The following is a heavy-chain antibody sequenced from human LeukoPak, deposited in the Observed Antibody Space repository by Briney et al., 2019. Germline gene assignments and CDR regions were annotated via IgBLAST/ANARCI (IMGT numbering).Heavy chain of an antibody. CDR3: ATHLVVVITTLIY. J-gene: IGHJ4*02. D-gene: IGHD3-22*01. CDR2: INPNSGGT. V-gene: IGHV1-2*02. Sequence: ASVKVSCKASGYTFTGYYMHWVRQAPGQGLEWMGWINPNSGGTNYAQKFQGRVTMTRDTSISTAYMELSRLRSDDTAVYYCATHLVVVITTLIYWGQGTLVTASS. CDR1: GYTFTGYY.